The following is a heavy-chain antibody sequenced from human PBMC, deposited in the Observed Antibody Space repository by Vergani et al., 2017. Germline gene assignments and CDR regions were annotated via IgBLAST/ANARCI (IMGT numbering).Heavy chain of an antibody. V-gene: IGHV1-24*01. CDR2: FDPEDGET. CDR1: GYTLTELS. Sequence: QVQLVQSGAEVKKPGASVKVSCKVSGYTLTELSMHWVRQAPGKGLEWMGGFDPEDGETIYAQRFQGRVTMTEDTSTDTAYMELSSLRSEDTAVYYCATDLNRWHSGYNTGGYFDYWGQGTLVTVSS. D-gene: IGHD5-12*01. J-gene: IGHJ4*02. CDR3: ATDLNRWHSGYNTGGYFDY.